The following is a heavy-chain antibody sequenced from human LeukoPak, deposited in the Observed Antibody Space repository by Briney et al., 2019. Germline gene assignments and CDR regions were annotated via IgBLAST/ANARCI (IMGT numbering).Heavy chain of an antibody. D-gene: IGHD3-3*01. CDR2: INHSGST. Sequence: SETLSLTCAVYGGSFSGYYWSWIRQPPGKGLEWIGEINHSGSTNYNPSLKSRVTISVDTSKNQFSLKLSSVTAADTAVYYCARGRGLRFLEWAPLAFDIWGQGTMVTVSP. V-gene: IGHV4-34*01. CDR1: GGSFSGYY. CDR3: ARGRGLRFLEWAPLAFDI. J-gene: IGHJ3*02.